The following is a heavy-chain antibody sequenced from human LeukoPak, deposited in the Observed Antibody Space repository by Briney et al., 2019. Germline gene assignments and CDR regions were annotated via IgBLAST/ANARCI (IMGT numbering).Heavy chain of an antibody. CDR2: ISYDGINT. V-gene: IGHV3-30-3*01. D-gene: IGHD6-19*01. Sequence: GGSLRLSCAASGFTFSNYAMHWVRQAPGKGLEWVAVISYDGINTFHADSVKGRITLSRDNSNNTLYLQMNSLRTEDTALYYCARDSLAVAGTEFFDYWGQGTLVTVSS. CDR3: ARDSLAVAGTEFFDY. J-gene: IGHJ4*02. CDR1: GFTFSNYA.